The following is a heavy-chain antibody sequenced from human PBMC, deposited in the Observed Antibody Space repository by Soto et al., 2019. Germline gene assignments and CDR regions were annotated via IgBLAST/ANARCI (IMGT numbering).Heavy chain of an antibody. CDR1: GGSISSYY. J-gene: IGHJ4*02. V-gene: IGHV4-59*08. Sequence: SETLSLTCTVSGGSISSYYWSWIRQPPGKGLEWIGYIYYSGSTNYNPSLKSRVTISVDTSKNQFSLKLSSVTAADTAVYYCARYNGDYAIDYWGQGTLVTVSS. D-gene: IGHD4-17*01. CDR2: IYYSGST. CDR3: ARYNGDYAIDY.